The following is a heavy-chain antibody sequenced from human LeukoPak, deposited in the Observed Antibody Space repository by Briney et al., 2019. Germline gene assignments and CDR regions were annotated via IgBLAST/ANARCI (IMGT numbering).Heavy chain of an antibody. D-gene: IGHD3-10*01. J-gene: IGHJ3*02. CDR2: IYHSGST. V-gene: IGHV4-38-2*02. CDR3: ARDSPLWFGELLRSDAFDI. CDR1: GYSISSGYY. Sequence: SETLSLTCTVSGYSISSGYYWGWIRQPPGKGLEWIGSIYHSGSTYYNPSLKSRVTISVDTSKNQFSLKLSSVTATDTAVYYCARDSPLWFGELLRSDAFDIWGQGTMVTVSS.